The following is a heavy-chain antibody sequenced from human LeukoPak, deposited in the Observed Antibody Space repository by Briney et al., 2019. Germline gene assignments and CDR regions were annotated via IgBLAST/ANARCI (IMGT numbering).Heavy chain of an antibody. Sequence: GGSLRLSCAASGFTFSSYAMNWVRQTPGKGLEWVSSISDSGASTYYADSVKGRFTISRDNSKNTLYLQMNSLRAEDTAVYYCAKEERYYYDSSGYYYGYWGQGTLVTVSS. V-gene: IGHV3-23*01. CDR1: GFTFSSYA. J-gene: IGHJ4*02. D-gene: IGHD3-22*01. CDR2: ISDSGAST. CDR3: AKEERYYYDSSGYYYGY.